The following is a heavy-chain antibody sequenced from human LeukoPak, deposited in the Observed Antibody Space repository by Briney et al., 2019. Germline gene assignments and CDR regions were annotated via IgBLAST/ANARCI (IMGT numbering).Heavy chain of an antibody. CDR3: TTDPYSGSYLIGY. CDR2: ISGSGGST. CDR1: GFTFSSYA. D-gene: IGHD1-26*01. V-gene: IGHV3-23*01. J-gene: IGHJ4*02. Sequence: GGSLRLSCAASGFTFSSYAMSWVRQAPGKGLEWVSAISGSGGSTYYADSVKGRFTISRDNSKNTLYLQMNSLKTEDTAVYYCTTDPYSGSYLIGYWGQGTLVTVSS.